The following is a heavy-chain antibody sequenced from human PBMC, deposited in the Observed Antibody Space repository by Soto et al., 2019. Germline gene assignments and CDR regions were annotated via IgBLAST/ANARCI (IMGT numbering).Heavy chain of an antibody. CDR1: GFTFSNAW. D-gene: IGHD3-9*01. CDR3: TTDSGYYDILTGYYSAGHMDV. J-gene: IGHJ6*03. Sequence: GGSLRLSCAASGFTFSNAWMSWVRQAPGKGLEWVGRIKSKTDGGTTDYAAPVKGRFTISRDDSKNTLYLQMNSLKTEDTAVYYCTTDSGYYDILTGYYSAGHMDVWGKGTTVTVSS. CDR2: IKSKTDGGTT. V-gene: IGHV3-15*01.